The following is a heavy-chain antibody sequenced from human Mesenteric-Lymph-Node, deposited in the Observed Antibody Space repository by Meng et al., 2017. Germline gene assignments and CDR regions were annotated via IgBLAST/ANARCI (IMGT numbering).Heavy chain of an antibody. D-gene: IGHD1/OR15-1a*01. J-gene: IGHJ5*02. Sequence: QVPRVRWGDRLLKPSETLALTCAFYGGSFSGYYWRWIRQHPGKGLEWIGYIYYSGSTYYTPSLKSRVTILADTSKNQFSLKLSSVTAADTAVYYCARGERTTGWFDPWGQGTLVTVSS. CDR1: GGSFSGYY. CDR3: ARGERTTGWFDP. V-gene: IGHV4-34*01. CDR2: IYYSGST.